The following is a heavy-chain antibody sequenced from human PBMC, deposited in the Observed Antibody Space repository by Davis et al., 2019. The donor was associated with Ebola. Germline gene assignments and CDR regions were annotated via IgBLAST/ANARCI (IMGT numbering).Heavy chain of an antibody. V-gene: IGHV3-74*01. CDR3: TSTVTTGQSDY. D-gene: IGHD4-17*01. Sequence: GESLKISCAASGFTFSSYWMHWVRQAPGKGLVWVSRINSDGSSTSYADSVKGRFTISRDNAKNTLYLQMNSLRAEDTAVYYCTSTVTTGQSDYWGQGTLVTVSS. CDR2: INSDGSST. CDR1: GFTFSSYW. J-gene: IGHJ4*02.